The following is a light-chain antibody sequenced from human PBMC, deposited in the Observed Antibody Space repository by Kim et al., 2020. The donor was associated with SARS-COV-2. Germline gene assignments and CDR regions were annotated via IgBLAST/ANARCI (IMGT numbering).Light chain of an antibody. CDR3: QHYGSSPPIT. V-gene: IGKV3-20*01. Sequence: EIVLTQSPGTLSLSPGERATLSCRASQSVGNRHLAWYQQKPGQAPRLLIYGTSSRATGIPDRFSGSGSGTDFTLTISQLDPDDFAVYYCQHYGSSPPITFGQGTRLEIK. CDR2: GTS. J-gene: IGKJ5*01. CDR1: QSVGNRH.